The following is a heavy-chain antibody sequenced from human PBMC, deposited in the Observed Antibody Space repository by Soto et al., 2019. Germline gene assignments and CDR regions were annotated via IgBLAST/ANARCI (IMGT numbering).Heavy chain of an antibody. CDR3: VRENYYYGMDV. J-gene: IGHJ6*02. V-gene: IGHV3-66*01. CDR2: INGGGST. Sequence: PGGSLRLSCAASGFPFSSYSMNWVRQAPGKGLVWVSVINGGGSTDYADSVKGSFTISRDISRNALYLQLNSLRSEDTAVYYCVRENYYYGMDVWGQGTTVTVSS. CDR1: GFPFSSYS. D-gene: IGHD3-10*01.